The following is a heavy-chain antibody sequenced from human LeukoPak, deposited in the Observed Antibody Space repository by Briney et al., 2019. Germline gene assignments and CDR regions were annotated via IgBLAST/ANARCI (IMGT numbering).Heavy chain of an antibody. J-gene: IGHJ4*02. CDR2: ISSSSSYI. CDR1: GFTFSSYS. CDR3: ARDGALVDTAMVTDY. D-gene: IGHD5-18*01. Sequence: PGGSLRLSCAASGFTFSSYSRNWVRQAPGKGLEWVSSISSSSSYIYYADSVKGRFTISRDNAKNSLYLQMNSLRAEDTAVYYCARDGALVDTAMVTDYWGQGTLVTVSS. V-gene: IGHV3-21*01.